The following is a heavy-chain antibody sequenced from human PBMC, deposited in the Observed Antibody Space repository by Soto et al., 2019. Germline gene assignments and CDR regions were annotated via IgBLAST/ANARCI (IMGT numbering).Heavy chain of an antibody. Sequence: KTSETLSLTCAVYGGSFSGYYWSWIRQPPGKGLEWIGEINHSGSTNYNPSLKSRVTISVDTSKNQFSLKLSSVTAADTAVYYCARRALRYFDWLQSSIFDYWGQGTLVTVSS. CDR2: INHSGST. CDR1: GGSFSGYY. J-gene: IGHJ4*02. CDR3: ARRALRYFDWLQSSIFDY. D-gene: IGHD3-9*01. V-gene: IGHV4-34*01.